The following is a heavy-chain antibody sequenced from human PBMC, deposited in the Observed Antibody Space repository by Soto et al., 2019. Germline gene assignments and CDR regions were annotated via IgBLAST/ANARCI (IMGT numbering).Heavy chain of an antibody. Sequence: QVQLVQSGAEVKKPGSSVKVSCKASGGTFSSYAISWVRQAPGQGLEWMGGIIPIFGTANYTQKFQGRVTITADESTSPAYMELSSLRSEDTAVYYCARHQVVATITGFDYWGQGTLVTVSS. J-gene: IGHJ4*02. V-gene: IGHV1-69*01. CDR2: IIPIFGTA. CDR1: GGTFSSYA. D-gene: IGHD5-12*01. CDR3: ARHQVVATITGFDY.